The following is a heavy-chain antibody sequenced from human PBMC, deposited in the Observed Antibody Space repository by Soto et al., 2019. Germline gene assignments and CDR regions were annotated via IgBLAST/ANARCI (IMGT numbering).Heavy chain of an antibody. J-gene: IGHJ6*02. V-gene: IGHV4-59*01. Sequence: ETLSLTGPVSGASISSYYWSWIRQPPGKGLEWIGYIYYSGSTNYNPSLKSLVTISVDTSKNQFSLKLSSVTDADTAVYYCARVNPYSSRSYYYYGMDVWGRGTKVTVSS. D-gene: IGHD6-13*01. CDR3: ARVNPYSSRSYYYYGMDV. CDR1: GASISSYY. CDR2: IYYSGST.